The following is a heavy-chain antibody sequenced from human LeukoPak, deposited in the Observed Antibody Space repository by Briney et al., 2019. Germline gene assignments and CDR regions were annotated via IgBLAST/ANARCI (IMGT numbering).Heavy chain of an antibody. Sequence: ASVKVSCKASGYTFTGYYIHWVRQAPGQGLEWMGIINPSGGSTSYAQKFQGRVTMTRDMSTSTVYMELSGLRSEDTAVYYCARGQHNYYDSNWFDPWGQGTLVTVSS. CDR1: GYTFTGYY. V-gene: IGHV1-46*01. CDR2: INPSGGST. D-gene: IGHD3-22*01. CDR3: ARGQHNYYDSNWFDP. J-gene: IGHJ5*02.